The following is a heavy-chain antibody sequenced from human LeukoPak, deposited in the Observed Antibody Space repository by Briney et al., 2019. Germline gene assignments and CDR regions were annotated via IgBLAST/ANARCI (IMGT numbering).Heavy chain of an antibody. V-gene: IGHV3-53*04. CDR3: ASRYGDYGYGMDV. Sequence: GGSLRLSCAASGFTVSGNYMSWVRQAPGKGLKWVSFTYSGGSTYYAESVKGRFTVSRHNSKNTLYLQMNSLRGEDTAVYYCASRYGDYGYGMDVWGQGTPVTVSS. D-gene: IGHD4-17*01. CDR2: TYSGGST. CDR1: GFTVSGNY. J-gene: IGHJ6*02.